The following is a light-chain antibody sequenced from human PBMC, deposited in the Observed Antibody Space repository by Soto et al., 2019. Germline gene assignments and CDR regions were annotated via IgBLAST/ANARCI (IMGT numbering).Light chain of an antibody. CDR2: WAS. Sequence: DVVMTQSPESLAVSLGERATINCRSSQSGLYSSSNKNYLAWYRQKPGQPPELLIYWASTRKSGVPDRISGTGSEPDFTLTTTTLQAEEWAIYDSQQHFYHWCTFGKRTKV. J-gene: IGKJ2*02. CDR1: QSGLYSSSNKNY. CDR3: QQHFYHWCT. V-gene: IGKV4-1*01.